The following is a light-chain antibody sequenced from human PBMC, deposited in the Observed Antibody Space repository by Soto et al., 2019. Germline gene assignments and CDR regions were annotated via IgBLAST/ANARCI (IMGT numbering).Light chain of an antibody. CDR2: EAT. CDR3: SLYASTNTFM. J-gene: IGLJ3*02. V-gene: IGLV2-23*02. CDR1: SSDIGRYNL. Sequence: QSVLTQPASVSGSPGQSIPISCTGTSSDIGRYNLVSWYQQHPGKPPKLMIYEATKRPSGVSNRFSGSKSGNTASLTISGLQAEDEADYYCSLYASTNTFMFGGGTKLTVL.